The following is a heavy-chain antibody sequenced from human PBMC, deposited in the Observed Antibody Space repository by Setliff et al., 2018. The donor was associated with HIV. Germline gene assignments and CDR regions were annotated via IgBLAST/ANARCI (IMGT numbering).Heavy chain of an antibody. D-gene: IGHD5-18*01. J-gene: IGHJ3*02. CDR3: TRDKGYAFDI. CDR2: IKQDASEK. V-gene: IGHV3-7*03. CDR1: GFTFSSYW. Sequence: GGSLRLSCAASGFTFSSYWMSWVRQAPGKGLEWVANIKQDASEKYYGDSVKGRFTISRDNAKNSLYLQMNSLRTEDTAVYYCTRDKGYAFDIWGQGTMVTVSS.